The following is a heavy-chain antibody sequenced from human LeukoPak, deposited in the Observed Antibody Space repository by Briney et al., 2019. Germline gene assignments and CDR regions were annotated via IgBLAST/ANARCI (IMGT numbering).Heavy chain of an antibody. CDR2: ISSSGDNR. Sequence: GGSLRLSCAASGFTFSRCPMSWVRQAPGKGLEWVSAISSSGDNRHYADSVKGRFTISRDNSKNTLYLQMTSLRADDTAVYYCAKGSLGSWYYFDYWGQGTLVTVSS. J-gene: IGHJ4*02. CDR1: GFTFSRCP. CDR3: AKGSLGSWYYFDY. D-gene: IGHD6-13*01. V-gene: IGHV3-23*01.